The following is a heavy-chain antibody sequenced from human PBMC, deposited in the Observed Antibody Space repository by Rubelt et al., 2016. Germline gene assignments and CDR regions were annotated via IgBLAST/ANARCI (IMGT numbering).Heavy chain of an antibody. D-gene: IGHD5-12*01. V-gene: IGHV1-2*06. J-gene: IGHJ3*02. CDR2: INPNSGGT. CDR3: ARIWAGGYGRGIGVALDI. Sequence: HWVRQAPGQGLEWMGRINPNSGGTNYAQKFQGRVTMTRDTSISTAYMELSRLGSDDTAVYYCARIWAGGYGRGIGVALDIWGQGTMVTVSS.